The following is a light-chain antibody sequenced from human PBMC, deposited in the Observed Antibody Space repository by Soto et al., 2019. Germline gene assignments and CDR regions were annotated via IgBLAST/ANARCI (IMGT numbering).Light chain of an antibody. V-gene: IGLV1-44*01. Sequence: QSVLTQPTSASGTPGQRVTISCSGSRSNIGTNTVNWYQHLPGSAPKLLIYSNNQRPSGVPDRFSGSKSGTSASLAISGLQPDDEADYYCEAWDGSLNVVLFGGGTKLTVL. CDR3: EAWDGSLNVVL. CDR2: SNN. CDR1: RSNIGTNT. J-gene: IGLJ2*01.